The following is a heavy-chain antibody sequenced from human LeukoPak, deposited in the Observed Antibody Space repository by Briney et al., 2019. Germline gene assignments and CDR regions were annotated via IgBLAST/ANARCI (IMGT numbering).Heavy chain of an antibody. CDR3: ATSGVLRFLEWLLVDAFDI. Sequence: PGGALRLSCAASGFTFSSYWMSWVRQAPGKGVAWVANIKQDGSEKYYVDSVKGRFTISRDNAKNSLYLQMNSLRAEDTAVYYCATSGVLRFLEWLLVDAFDIWGQGTMVTVSS. V-gene: IGHV3-7*01. CDR2: IKQDGSEK. D-gene: IGHD3-3*01. J-gene: IGHJ3*02. CDR1: GFTFSSYW.